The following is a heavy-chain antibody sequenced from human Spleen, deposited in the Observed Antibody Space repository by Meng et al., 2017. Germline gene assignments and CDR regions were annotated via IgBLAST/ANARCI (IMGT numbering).Heavy chain of an antibody. J-gene: IGHJ4*02. CDR3: ASIAFVYYGSGSVDY. CDR1: GFIFSNYE. CDR2: ISSSGSTI. V-gene: IGHV3-48*03. Sequence: GESLKISCEASGFIFSNYEMNWVRQAPGKGLEWVSSISSSGSTIFYADSANGRFTISRDNAKNSLFLQMNSLRVEDTAVYYCASIAFVYYGSGSVDYWGQGTLVTVSS. D-gene: IGHD3-10*01.